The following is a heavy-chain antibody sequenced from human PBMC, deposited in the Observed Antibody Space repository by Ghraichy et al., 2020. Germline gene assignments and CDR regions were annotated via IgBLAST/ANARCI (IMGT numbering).Heavy chain of an antibody. J-gene: IGHJ6*02. CDR2: INHSGST. V-gene: IGHV4-34*01. CDR1: GGSFSGYY. D-gene: IGHD2-15*01. CDR3: ARVRGSCSGGSCYKSYYYYGMDV. Sequence: SETLSLTCAVYGGSFSGYYWSWIRQPPGKGLEWIGEINHSGSTNYNPSLKSRVTISVDTSKNQFSLKLSSVTAADTAVYYCARVRGSCSGGSCYKSYYYYGMDVWGQGTTVTVSS.